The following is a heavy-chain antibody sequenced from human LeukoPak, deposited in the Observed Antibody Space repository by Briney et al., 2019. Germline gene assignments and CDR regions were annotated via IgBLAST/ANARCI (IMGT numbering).Heavy chain of an antibody. CDR3: ARIAAAGPWADAFDI. Sequence: PGGSLRLSCAASGLTFSGQWMNWVRQAPGQGLEWVAVIWYDGSNKYYADSVKGRFTISRDNSKNTLYLQMNSLRAEDTAVYYCARIAAAGPWADAFDIWGQGTMVTVPS. D-gene: IGHD6-13*01. CDR2: IWYDGSNK. V-gene: IGHV3-33*08. CDR1: GLTFSGQW. J-gene: IGHJ3*02.